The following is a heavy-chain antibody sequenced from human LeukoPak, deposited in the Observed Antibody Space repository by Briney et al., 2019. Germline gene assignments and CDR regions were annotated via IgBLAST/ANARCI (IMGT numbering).Heavy chain of an antibody. J-gene: IGHJ4*02. D-gene: IGHD6-13*01. CDR2: ISGSGHNT. Sequence: PGGSLRLSCAASGFTFSNYGMNWVRQAPGKGLEWVSAISGSGHNTYYADSVKGRFTISRDNSKNTLYLQMNSLRAEDTAVYYCARVFRGSSSWRLSFDYWGQGTLVTVSS. V-gene: IGHV3-23*01. CDR3: ARVFRGSSSWRLSFDY. CDR1: GFTFSNYG.